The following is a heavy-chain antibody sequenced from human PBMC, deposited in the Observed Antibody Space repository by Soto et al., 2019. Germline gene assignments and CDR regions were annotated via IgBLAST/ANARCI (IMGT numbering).Heavy chain of an antibody. CDR1: GYSFTSYW. V-gene: IGHV5-51*01. J-gene: IGHJ6*02. CDR2: IYPGDSDT. Sequence: GESLKISCKGSGYSFTSYWIGWVRQMPGKGLEWMGIIYPGDSDTRYSPSFQGQVTISADKSISTAYLQWSSLKASDTAMYYCARVDGIAAAGTEYYYGMDVWGQGTTVTVSS. D-gene: IGHD6-13*01. CDR3: ARVDGIAAAGTEYYYGMDV.